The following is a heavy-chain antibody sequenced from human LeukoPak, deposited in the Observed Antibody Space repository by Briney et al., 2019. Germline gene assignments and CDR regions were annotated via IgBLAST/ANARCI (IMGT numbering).Heavy chain of an antibody. J-gene: IGHJ4*02. V-gene: IGHV3-48*03. CDR3: ARKYYYHSSGYPVFDC. D-gene: IGHD3-22*01. CDR2: ISGSGSAI. Sequence: GGSLRLSCAASGFTFSSYEMNWVRQAPGKGLEWVSYISGSGSAIYYADSVKGRFTISRDNAKNSLYLQMNSLRADDTAVYYCARKYYYHSSGYPVFDCWGQGTLVTVSS. CDR1: GFTFSSYE.